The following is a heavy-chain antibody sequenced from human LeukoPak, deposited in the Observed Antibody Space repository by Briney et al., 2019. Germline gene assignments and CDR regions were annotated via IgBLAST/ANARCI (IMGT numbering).Heavy chain of an antibody. V-gene: IGHV3-21*04. D-gene: IGHD3-22*01. J-gene: IGHJ4*02. CDR1: GFTFSSYS. CDR3: AKDRGLLLLRTFDY. Sequence: GGSLRLSCAASGFTFSSYSMNWVRQAPGKGLECVSSVSSSSSYIYYADSVKSRFTISRDNAKNTLYLQMNSPRVEDTAVYYCAKDRGLLLLRTFDYWGQGTLVTVSS. CDR2: VSSSSSYI.